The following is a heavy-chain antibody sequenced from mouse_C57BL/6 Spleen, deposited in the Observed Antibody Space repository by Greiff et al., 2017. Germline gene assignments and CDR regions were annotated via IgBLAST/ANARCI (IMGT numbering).Heavy chain of an antibody. V-gene: IGHV1-19*01. D-gene: IGHD2-4*01. CDR2: INPYNGGT. J-gene: IGHJ4*01. CDR3: AIYDYDGDYYAMDY. CDR1: GYTFTDYY. Sequence: EVQLQQSGPVLVKPGASVKMSCKASGYTFTDYYMNWVKQSHGKSLEWIGVINPYNGGTSSNQKFKGKATLTVDKSSSTAYMELNSLTSEDSAVYYCAIYDYDGDYYAMDYWGQGTSVTVSS.